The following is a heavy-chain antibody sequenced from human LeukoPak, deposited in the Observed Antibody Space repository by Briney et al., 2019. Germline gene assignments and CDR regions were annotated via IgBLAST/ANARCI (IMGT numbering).Heavy chain of an antibody. V-gene: IGHV4-39*07. J-gene: IGHJ4*02. CDR3: ARSPRVIQDFDY. D-gene: IGHD3-10*01. Sequence: PSETLSFTCTVSGGSISSSSYYWGWIRQPPGKGLEWIGSIYYSGSTYYNPSLKSRVTISVDTSKNQFSLELSSVTAADTAVYYCARSPRVIQDFDYWGQGTLVTVSS. CDR2: IYYSGST. CDR1: GGSISSSSYY.